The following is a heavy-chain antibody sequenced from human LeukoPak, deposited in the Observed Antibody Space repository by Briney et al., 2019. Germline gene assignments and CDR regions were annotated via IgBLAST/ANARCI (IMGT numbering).Heavy chain of an antibody. CDR1: GFTFSSHS. Sequence: AGGSLRLSCAASGFTFSSHSMNWVRQAPGKGLEWVSSISGSSSYIYYADSVKGRFTISRDNAKNSLYLQMNSLRAEDTAVYYCARGPSGYHNTGGQGTLVTVSS. J-gene: IGHJ1*01. V-gene: IGHV3-21*01. D-gene: IGHD5-12*01. CDR3: ARGPSGYHNT. CDR2: ISGSSSYI.